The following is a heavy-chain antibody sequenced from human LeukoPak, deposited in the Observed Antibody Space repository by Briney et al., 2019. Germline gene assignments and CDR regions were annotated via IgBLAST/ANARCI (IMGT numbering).Heavy chain of an antibody. Sequence: ASVKVSCKASGYTFTDYALHWVRQAPGQSLEWMGVINPSGGTTNYAQKFQGRVTITRDMSTSTVYMELSSLRSEDTAVYYCAISPEYYDSSGYYYPLDYWGQGTLVTVSS. CDR2: INPSGGTT. V-gene: IGHV1-46*01. CDR3: AISPEYYDSSGYYYPLDY. CDR1: GYTFTDYA. J-gene: IGHJ4*02. D-gene: IGHD3-22*01.